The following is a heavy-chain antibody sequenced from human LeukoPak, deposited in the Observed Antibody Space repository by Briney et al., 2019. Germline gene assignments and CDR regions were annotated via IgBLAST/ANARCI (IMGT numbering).Heavy chain of an antibody. V-gene: IGHV4-30-4*08. CDR1: VGSISSGDYY. CDR3: ARRAARRPRNAFDI. CDR2: IYYSGST. J-gene: IGHJ3*02. D-gene: IGHD6-6*01. Sequence: SETLSLTCTVSVGSISSGDYYWSWIRQPPGKGLEWIGYIYYSGSTYYNPPHKSRVTVAVDTSNYQFSLKLSSVTAADTAVYYCARRAARRPRNAFDIWGQGTMVTVSS.